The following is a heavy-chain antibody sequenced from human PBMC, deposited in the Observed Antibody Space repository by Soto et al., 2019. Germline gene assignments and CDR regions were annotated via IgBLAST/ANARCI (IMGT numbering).Heavy chain of an antibody. Sequence: SGGSLRLSCAASGVPFVCYAMHLVRPVPGKGLEWVSGINWNSGSIGYGDSVKGRFAISRDDAKNSPHLQMNSLSAEDTAFYYCVKDESINWYSGHFRHWGQGTLVTVS. D-gene: IGHD6-13*01. CDR2: INWNSGSI. J-gene: IGHJ1*01. CDR1: GVPFVCYA. V-gene: IGHV3-9*01. CDR3: VKDESINWYSGHFRH.